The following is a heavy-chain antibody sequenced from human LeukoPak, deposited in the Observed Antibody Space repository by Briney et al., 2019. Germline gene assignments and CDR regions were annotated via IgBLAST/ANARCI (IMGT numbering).Heavy chain of an antibody. D-gene: IGHD3-16*01. CDR1: GGSFSGYY. V-gene: IGHV3-33*08. CDR3: AILEGGY. J-gene: IGHJ4*02. CDR2: IWYDGSNK. Sequence: LSLTCAVYGGSFSGYYWSWIRQPPGKGLEWVAVIWYDGSNKYYADSVKGRFTISRDNSKNTLYLQMNSLRAEDTAVYYCAILEGGYWGQGTLVTVSS.